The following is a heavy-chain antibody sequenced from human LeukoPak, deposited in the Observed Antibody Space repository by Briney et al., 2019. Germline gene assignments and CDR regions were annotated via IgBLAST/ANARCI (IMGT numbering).Heavy chain of an antibody. D-gene: IGHD2/OR15-2a*01. CDR2: IYPSGTT. V-gene: IGHV4-30-2*01. CDR1: GGFISSDGYY. Sequence: SPSETLSLTCTVSGGFISSDGYYWNWIRQPPGKGLEWIGYIYPSGTTYYNPSLKSRVTISVDRSKNQFSLKLSSVTAADTAVYYCARPDSTDAFDIWGQGTMVTVSS. J-gene: IGHJ3*02. CDR3: ARPDSTDAFDI.